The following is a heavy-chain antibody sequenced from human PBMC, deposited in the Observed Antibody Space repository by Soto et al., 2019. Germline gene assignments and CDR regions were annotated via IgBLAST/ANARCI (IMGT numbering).Heavy chain of an antibody. D-gene: IGHD6-19*01. V-gene: IGHV1-3*01. CDR3: ARDSPAVAVAGTRNFDY. J-gene: IGHJ4*02. Sequence: ASVKVSCKASGYTFTSYAMHWVRQAPGQRLEWMGWINAGNGNTKYSQKFQGRVTITRDTSASTAYMELSSLRSEDTAVYYCARDSPAVAVAGTRNFDYWGQGTLVTVSS. CDR1: GYTFTSYA. CDR2: INAGNGNT.